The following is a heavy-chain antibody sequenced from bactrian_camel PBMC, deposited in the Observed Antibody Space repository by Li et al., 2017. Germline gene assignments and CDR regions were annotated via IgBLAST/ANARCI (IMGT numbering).Heavy chain of an antibody. CDR1: GFTFDDSD. CDR3: ANVRLDHTLGLWNANNY. D-gene: IGHD1*01. J-gene: IGHJ4*01. CDR2: ISSDGST. V-gene: IGHV3S66*01. Sequence: VQLVESGGGSAQAGETMRLSCSISGFTFDDSDVGWYRQAPGNECELVSSISSDGSTDYADSVKGRFTISRDSAKNTVYLQLNSLKTEDMGMYYCANVRLDHTLGLWNANNYWGQGTQVTVS.